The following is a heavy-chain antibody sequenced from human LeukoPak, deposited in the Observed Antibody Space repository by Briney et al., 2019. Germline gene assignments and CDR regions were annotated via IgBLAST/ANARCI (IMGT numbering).Heavy chain of an antibody. D-gene: IGHD1-1*01. CDR1: GYTFTNYY. V-gene: IGHV1-46*01. Sequence: ASVKISCKASGYTFTNYYIHWVRQAPGQGLEWVGLINPNGGSTGYAQRFQGRVTVTTDTSTSTAYMELRSLRSGDTAVYYCARGAVNRYNWNDDNFYYYYMDVWGKGTTVTISS. CDR2: INPNGGST. CDR3: ARGAVNRYNWNDDNFYYYYMDV. J-gene: IGHJ6*03.